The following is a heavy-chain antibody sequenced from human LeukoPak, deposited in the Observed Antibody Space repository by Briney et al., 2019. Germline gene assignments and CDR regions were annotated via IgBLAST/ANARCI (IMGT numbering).Heavy chain of an antibody. J-gene: IGHJ4*02. CDR2: IYYSGST. V-gene: IGHV4-39*01. CDR1: DGSITSSSYY. CDR3: ATITQMGATSFDY. Sequence: SETLFPSCTVSDGSITSSSYYWGWIRQPPGKGLEWIGNIYYSGSTYYNSSLKSRVTISVDTSKNQFSLKLSSVTAADTAVYYCATITQMGATSFDYWGQGTLVTVSS. D-gene: IGHD1-26*01.